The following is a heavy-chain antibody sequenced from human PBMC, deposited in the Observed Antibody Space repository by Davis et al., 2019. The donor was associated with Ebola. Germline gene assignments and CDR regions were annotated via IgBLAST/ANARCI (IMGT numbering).Heavy chain of an antibody. CDR3: AREIAVVMFDY. CDR2: ISSSSSYI. CDR1: GFTFSSYS. D-gene: IGHD3-22*01. J-gene: IGHJ4*02. V-gene: IGHV3-21*01. Sequence: GGSLRLSCAASGFTFSSYSMNWVRQAPGKGLEWVSSISSSSSYIYYADSVKGRFTISRDNAKNTLYLQMNSLRAEDTAVYYCAREIAVVMFDYWGQGTLVTVSS.